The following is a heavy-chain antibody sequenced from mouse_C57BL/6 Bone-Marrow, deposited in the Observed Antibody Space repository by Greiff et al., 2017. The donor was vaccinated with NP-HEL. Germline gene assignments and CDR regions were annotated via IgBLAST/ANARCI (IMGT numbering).Heavy chain of an antibody. Sequence: QVQLQQSGAELVKPGASVKISCKASGYAFSSYWMNWVKQRPGQGLEWIGQIYPGDGDTTYNGKFKGKATLTADKSSSTAYMQLSSLTSEDSAVYFCARNYYGSSWGFAYWGQGTLVTVSA. CDR1: GYAFSSYW. D-gene: IGHD1-1*01. CDR2: IYPGDGDT. J-gene: IGHJ3*01. CDR3: ARNYYGSSWGFAY. V-gene: IGHV1-80*01.